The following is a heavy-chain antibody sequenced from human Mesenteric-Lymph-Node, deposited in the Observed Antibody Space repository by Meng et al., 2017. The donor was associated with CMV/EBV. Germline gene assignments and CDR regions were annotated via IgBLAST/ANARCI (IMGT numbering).Heavy chain of an antibody. V-gene: IGHV5-51*01. D-gene: IGHD4-11*01. Sequence: SGVVFSGDYMEWVRQAPGKGLEWMGFIYPYNSDTRYSPSLQGQVTVSVDKSINTAYLQWNSLKASDTAIYYCARTKDYTTYCFDYWGQGTLVTVSS. J-gene: IGHJ4*02. CDR3: ARTKDYTTYCFDY. CDR1: GVVFSGDY. CDR2: IYPYNSDT.